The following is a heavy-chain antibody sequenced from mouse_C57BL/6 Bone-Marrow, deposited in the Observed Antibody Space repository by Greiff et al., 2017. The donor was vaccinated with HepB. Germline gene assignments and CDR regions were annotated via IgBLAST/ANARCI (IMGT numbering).Heavy chain of an antibody. CDR2: ISGGGGNT. V-gene: IGHV5-9*01. CDR1: GFTFSSYT. J-gene: IGHJ4*01. Sequence: DVKLVESGGGLVKPGGSLKLSCAASGFTFSSYTMSWVRQTPEKRLEWVATISGGGGNTYYPDSVKGRFTISRDNAKNTLYLQMSSLRSEDTALYYCARPPSTMITRYYYAMDYWGQGTSVTVSS. CDR3: ARPPSTMITRYYYAMDY. D-gene: IGHD2-4*01.